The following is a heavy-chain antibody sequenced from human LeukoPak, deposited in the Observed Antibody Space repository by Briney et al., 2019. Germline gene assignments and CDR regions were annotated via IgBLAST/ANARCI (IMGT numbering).Heavy chain of an antibody. J-gene: IGHJ4*02. CDR1: GGTISSYY. V-gene: IGHV4-59*01. D-gene: IGHD5-18*01. Sequence: PSETLSLTCTVSGGTISSYYWSWIRQPPGKGLEWIGYIYYSGSTNYNPSLKSRVTISVDTSKNQFSLKLSSVNAADTAVYYCARVRLWFGAYFDYWGQGTLVTVSS. CDR3: ARVRLWFGAYFDY. CDR2: IYYSGST.